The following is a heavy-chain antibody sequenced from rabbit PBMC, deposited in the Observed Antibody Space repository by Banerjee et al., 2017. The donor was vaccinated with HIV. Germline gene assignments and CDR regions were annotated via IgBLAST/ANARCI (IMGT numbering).Heavy chain of an antibody. Sequence: QEQLEESGGGLVKPEGSLTLTCKASGFSFSNKAVMCWVRQAPGKGLEWIACINAVTGKAVYASWAKGRFTISKTPSTTVTLQMTSLTAADTATYFCARETSGGWGVVLYYFRLWGPGTLVTVS. J-gene: IGHJ4*01. CDR1: GFSFSNKAV. D-gene: IGHD4-1*01. CDR3: ARETSGGWGVVLYYFRL. V-gene: IGHV1S45*01. CDR2: INAVTGKA.